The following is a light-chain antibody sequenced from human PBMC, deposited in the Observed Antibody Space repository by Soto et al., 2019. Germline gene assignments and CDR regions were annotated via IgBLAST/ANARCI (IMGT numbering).Light chain of an antibody. J-gene: IGKJ4*01. V-gene: IGKV3-20*01. CDR2: AAS. CDR1: QSVASNY. CDR3: QQYGSSPLT. Sequence: EIVLTQSPGTLSLSPGERATLSCRASQSVASNYLAWYHQKPGQAPRLLIHAASSRAYGIPDRFRGSGSGTDFALTIRRLEPQDFAVYYCQQYGSSPLTFGGGTKVEIK.